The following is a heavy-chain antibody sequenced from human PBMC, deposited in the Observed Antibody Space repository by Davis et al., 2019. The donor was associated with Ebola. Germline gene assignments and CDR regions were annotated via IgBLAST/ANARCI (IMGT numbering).Heavy chain of an antibody. J-gene: IGHJ6*02. Sequence: GESLKISCKCSGYSSTSYWIGWLRQLPGKGLEWMGIIYPGDSDTRYSPSLQGQVTISADKSISTAYLQWSSLKASDTAMYYCARLVGRSFYGMDVWGQGTTVTVSS. CDR1: GYSSTSYW. CDR3: ARLVGRSFYGMDV. V-gene: IGHV5-51*01. CDR2: IYPGDSDT.